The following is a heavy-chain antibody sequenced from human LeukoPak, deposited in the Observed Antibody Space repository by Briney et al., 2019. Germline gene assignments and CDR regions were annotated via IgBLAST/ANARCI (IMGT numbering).Heavy chain of an antibody. V-gene: IGHV3-33*01. CDR1: GFIFTSHG. J-gene: IGHJ4*02. Sequence: GRSLRLSCAASGFIFTSHGMHWVRQAPGKGLEWVAVIRFDGSNQFYADSVKGRFTISRDNSKNTLYLQMNSLRAEDTAVYYCARGPYSSTWYYFEYWGQGTLVTVSS. CDR3: ARGPYSSTWYYFEY. D-gene: IGHD6-13*01. CDR2: IRFDGSNQ.